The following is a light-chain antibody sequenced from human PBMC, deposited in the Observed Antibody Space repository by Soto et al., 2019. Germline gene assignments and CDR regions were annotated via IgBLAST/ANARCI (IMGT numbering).Light chain of an antibody. CDR3: QQSYTTPSWT. Sequence: DIQLIQSPSSLSASVGDRVTITCHTSQRDSSYLNWYQQKPEKAPKLLINAVSPLHSGVPSRFSGSGSETDVTLSISSLQPEDSGTYYCQQSYTTPSWTFGQGTKVEI. CDR2: AVS. V-gene: IGKV1-39*01. J-gene: IGKJ1*01. CDR1: QRDSSY.